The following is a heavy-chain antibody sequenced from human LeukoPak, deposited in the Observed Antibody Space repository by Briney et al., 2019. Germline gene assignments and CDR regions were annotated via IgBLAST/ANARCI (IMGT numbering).Heavy chain of an antibody. D-gene: IGHD6-13*01. V-gene: IGHV1-69*01. CDR2: IIPIFGTA. J-gene: IGHJ3*02. CDR3: ARKGYSVLHDAFDI. Sequence: SVKVSCKASGGTFSSYAISWVRQAPGQGLEWMGGIIPIFGTANYAQKFQGRVTITADESTSTAYMELSSLRSEDTAVYYCARKGYSVLHDAFDIWGQGTMVTVSS. CDR1: GGTFSSYA.